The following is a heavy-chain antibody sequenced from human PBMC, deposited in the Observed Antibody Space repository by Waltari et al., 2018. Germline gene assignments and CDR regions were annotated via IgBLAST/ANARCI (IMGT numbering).Heavy chain of an antibody. V-gene: IGHV3-21*01. Sequence: EVQLVESGGGLVKPGGSLRLSCAASGFTFSSYSMNWVRQAPGKGREWVSSIRRSSSYIYYADSVKGRFTISRDNAKNSLYLQINSLRAEDTAVYYCARSSGYDFWSGYPWAFDIWGQGTMVTVSS. D-gene: IGHD3-3*01. CDR2: IRRSSSYI. CDR1: GFTFSSYS. CDR3: ARSSGYDFWSGYPWAFDI. J-gene: IGHJ3*02.